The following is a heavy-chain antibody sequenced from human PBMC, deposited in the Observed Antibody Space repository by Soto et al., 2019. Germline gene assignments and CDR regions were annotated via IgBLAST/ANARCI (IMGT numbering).Heavy chain of an antibody. Sequence: PGGSLRLSCAASGFTFSSYWMSWVRQAPGKGLEWVANIKQDGSEKYYVDSVKGRFTISRDNAKNSLYLQMNSLRAEDTAVYYCAGVRTEQWLPDAFDIWGQGTMVTVSS. CDR3: AGVRTEQWLPDAFDI. V-gene: IGHV3-7*05. CDR1: GFTFSSYW. CDR2: IKQDGSEK. J-gene: IGHJ3*02. D-gene: IGHD6-19*01.